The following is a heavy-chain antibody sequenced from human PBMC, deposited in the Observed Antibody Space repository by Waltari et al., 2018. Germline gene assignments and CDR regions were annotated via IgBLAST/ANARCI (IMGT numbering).Heavy chain of an antibody. Sequence: EVQLVDSGGVVVPPGGSLRLSCAASGFPSADYSMHWVRQAPGKGLGWVSFISGDGGSTYYADAVKGRVTISRDNSNNSLFLQMNSLRTEDTALYYCAKDREGSQGFDHWGQGTLVTVSS. CDR3: AKDREGSQGFDH. J-gene: IGHJ4*02. CDR2: ISGDGGST. V-gene: IGHV3-43*01. CDR1: GFPSADYS. D-gene: IGHD3-10*01.